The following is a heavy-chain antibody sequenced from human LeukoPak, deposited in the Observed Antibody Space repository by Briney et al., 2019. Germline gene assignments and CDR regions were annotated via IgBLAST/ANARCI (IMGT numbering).Heavy chain of an antibody. J-gene: IGHJ4*02. D-gene: IGHD2-15*01. CDR3: VREYHGGSFDY. CDR2: INPSADST. V-gene: IGHV1-46*01. CDR1: GYTFTGYY. Sequence: ASVKVSFKASGYTFTGYYIHWVRQAPGQGLEWMGIINPSADSTSYAQKFQGRVTMTRDTSTSTVSMDLSSLTSEDTAVYFCVREYHGGSFDYWGQGTLVTVSS.